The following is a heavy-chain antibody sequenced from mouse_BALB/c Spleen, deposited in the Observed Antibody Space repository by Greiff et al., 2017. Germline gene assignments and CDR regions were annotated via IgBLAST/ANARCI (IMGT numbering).Heavy chain of an antibody. V-gene: IGHV1-87*01. J-gene: IGHJ4*01. Sequence: VQLQQSGAELARPGASVKLSCKASVYTFTSYWMQWVKQRPGQGLEWIGAIYPGDGDTRYTQKLKGKATLTADKSSSTAYMKLSSLASEDSAVYYCARGVLPAMDYWGQGTSVTVSS. CDR2: IYPGDGDT. CDR3: ARGVLPAMDY. CDR1: VYTFTSYW.